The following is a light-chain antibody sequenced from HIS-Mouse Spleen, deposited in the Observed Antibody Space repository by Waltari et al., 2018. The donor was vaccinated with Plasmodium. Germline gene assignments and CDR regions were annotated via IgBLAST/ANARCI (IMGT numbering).Light chain of an antibody. CDR2: QAS. J-gene: IGKJ2*01. V-gene: IGKV1-5*03. Sequence: DIQMTQSPSTLSASVGDRVTITCRARQSISSWLAWYQQKPGKAPKLLIYQASSLESGGPSRFSGSGSGTEFTLTISSLQPDDFATYYCQQYNSYSYTFGQGTKLEIK. CDR3: QQYNSYSYT. CDR1: QSISSW.